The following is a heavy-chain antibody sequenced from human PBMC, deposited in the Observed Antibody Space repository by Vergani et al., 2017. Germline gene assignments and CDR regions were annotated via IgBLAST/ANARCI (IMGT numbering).Heavy chain of an antibody. D-gene: IGHD4-17*01. Sequence: EVQLVESGGGLVQPGGSLRLSCAASGFTFSSYSMNWVRQAPGKGLEWVSYISSSSSTIYYADSVKGRFTISRDNAKNSLYLQMNSLRAEDTAVYYCAKSPTPYGDYFDYWGQGTLVTVSS. CDR2: ISSSSSTI. CDR3: AKSPTPYGDYFDY. CDR1: GFTFSSYS. V-gene: IGHV3-48*01. J-gene: IGHJ4*02.